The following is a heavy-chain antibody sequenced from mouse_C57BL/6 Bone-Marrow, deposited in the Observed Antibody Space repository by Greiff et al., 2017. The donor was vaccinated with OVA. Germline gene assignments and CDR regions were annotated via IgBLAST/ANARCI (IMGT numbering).Heavy chain of an antibody. CDR3: TRYYGSSYDWYFDV. J-gene: IGHJ1*03. V-gene: IGHV14-4*01. Sequence: VQLQQSGAELVRPGASVKLSCTASGFNIKDDYMHWVKQRPEQGLEWIGWIDPENGDTDYASKFQGKATITADTSSNTAYLQLSSLTSEDTAVYYCTRYYGSSYDWYFDVWGTGTTVTVSS. CDR1: GFNIKDDY. CDR2: IDPENGDT. D-gene: IGHD1-1*01.